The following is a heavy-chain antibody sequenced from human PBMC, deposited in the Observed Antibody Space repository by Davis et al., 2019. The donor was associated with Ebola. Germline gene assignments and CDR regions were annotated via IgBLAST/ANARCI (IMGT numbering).Heavy chain of an antibody. D-gene: IGHD6-19*01. CDR3: ARDVGPRAVAGHWYFDL. CDR1: GYTFTSSA. J-gene: IGHJ2*01. V-gene: IGHV1-3*04. CDR2: MNTGNGDT. Sequence: AASVKVSCKASGYTFTSSAIHWVRQAPGQRLEWMGWMNTGNGDTKYSQKFQDRVTITRDTSASTAYMELSSLRSEDTAVYYCARDVGPRAVAGHWYFDLWGRGTLLTVSS.